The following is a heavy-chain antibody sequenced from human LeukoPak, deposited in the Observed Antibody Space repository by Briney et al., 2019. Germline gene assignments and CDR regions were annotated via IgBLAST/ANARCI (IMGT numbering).Heavy chain of an antibody. D-gene: IGHD2-2*01. Sequence: GASVKVSCKASGYTFTSYGISWVRQAPGQGLEWMGWICAYNGNTNYAQKLQGRVTMTTDTSTSTAYMELRSLRSDDTAVYYCALVVVPAEGNWFDPWGQGTLVTVSS. CDR2: ICAYNGNT. V-gene: IGHV1-18*01. CDR1: GYTFTSYG. CDR3: ALVVVPAEGNWFDP. J-gene: IGHJ5*02.